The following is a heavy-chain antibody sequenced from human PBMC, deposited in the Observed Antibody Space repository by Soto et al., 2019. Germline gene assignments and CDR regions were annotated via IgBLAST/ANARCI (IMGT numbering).Heavy chain of an antibody. CDR1: GFTFSDYS. J-gene: IGHJ1*01. CDR3: ARDHSHCSGATCYWGVVRRDH. CDR2: LRYKGGDTT. V-gene: IGHV3-48*04. Sequence: EVPLVASGGGLVQPGGSLRLSCAASGFTFSDYSLHWVRQAPGQGLAWVSHLRYKGGDTTSYADSVKGRFTISSDNATNALYPQRNSRGAEDTAVYYCARDHSHCSGATCYWGVVRRDHWGQGTLATV. D-gene: IGHD2-15*01.